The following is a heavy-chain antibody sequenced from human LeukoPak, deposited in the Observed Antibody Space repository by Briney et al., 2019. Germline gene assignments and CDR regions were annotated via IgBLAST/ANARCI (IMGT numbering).Heavy chain of an antibody. CDR2: INHSGST. D-gene: IGHD6-19*01. CDR1: GGSFSGYY. V-gene: IGHV4-34*01. CDR3: ARTAVAGLLHYYYYYMDV. Sequence: SETLSLTCAVYGGSFSGYYWSWIRQPPGKGLEWIGEINHSGSTNYNPSLKSRVTISVDTSKNQFFLKLSSVTAADTAVYYCARTAVAGLLHYYYYYMDVWGKGTTVTVSS. J-gene: IGHJ6*03.